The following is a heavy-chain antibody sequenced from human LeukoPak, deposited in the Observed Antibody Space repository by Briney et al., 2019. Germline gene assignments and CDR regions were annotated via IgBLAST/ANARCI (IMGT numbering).Heavy chain of an antibody. CDR3: AKGDNWFDP. CDR1: GFTFSSYA. CDR2: ISYDGSNK. J-gene: IGHJ5*02. Sequence: PGRSLRLSCAASGFTFSSYAMHWVRQAPGKGLEWVAVISYDGSNKYYADSVKGRFTISRDNSKNTLYLQMNSQRAEDTAVYYCAKGDNWFDPWGQGTLVTVSS. V-gene: IGHV3-30-3*01.